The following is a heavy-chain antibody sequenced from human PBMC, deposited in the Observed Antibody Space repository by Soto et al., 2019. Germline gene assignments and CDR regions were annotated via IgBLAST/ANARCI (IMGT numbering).Heavy chain of an antibody. CDR1: GFSLSNARMG. CDR2: IFSNDEK. J-gene: IGHJ4*02. CDR3: ARLYYDILTGYYHSFDY. D-gene: IGHD3-9*01. V-gene: IGHV2-26*01. Sequence: QVTLKESGPVLVNPTETLTLTCTVSGFSLSNARMGVSWIRQPPGKALEWLAHIFSNDEKSYSTSLKSRLTISKDTSKSQVVLTMTNMDPVDTATYYCARLYYDILTGYYHSFDYWGQGTLVTVSS.